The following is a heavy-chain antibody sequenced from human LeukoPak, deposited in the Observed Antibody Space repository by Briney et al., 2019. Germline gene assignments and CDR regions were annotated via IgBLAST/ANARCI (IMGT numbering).Heavy chain of an antibody. D-gene: IGHD5-18*01. V-gene: IGHV3-15*01. CDR3: TTETWIQLWSVDY. Sequence: GGSLRLSCAASGFTFSNAWMSWVRQAPGKGLEWVGRIKSKTDGGTTDYAAPVKGRFTISRDDSKNTLYLQMNSLKTEDTAVYYCTTETWIQLWSVDYWGQGTLVTVSS. CDR1: GFTFSNAW. J-gene: IGHJ4*02. CDR2: IKSKTDGGTT.